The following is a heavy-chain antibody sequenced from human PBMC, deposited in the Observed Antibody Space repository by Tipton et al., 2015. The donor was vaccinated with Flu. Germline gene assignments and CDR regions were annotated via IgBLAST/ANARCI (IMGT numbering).Heavy chain of an antibody. Sequence: TLSLTCTVSGGSISSYYWSWIRQPPGKGLEWIGYIYYSGSTTYNPSLKSRVTISVDTSKNQFSLKLSSVTAADTAVYYCARAIQDTAMGYYFDYWGQGTLVTVSS. J-gene: IGHJ4*02. V-gene: IGHV4-59*01. CDR1: GGSISSYY. CDR2: IYYSGST. D-gene: IGHD5-18*01. CDR3: ARAIQDTAMGYYFDY.